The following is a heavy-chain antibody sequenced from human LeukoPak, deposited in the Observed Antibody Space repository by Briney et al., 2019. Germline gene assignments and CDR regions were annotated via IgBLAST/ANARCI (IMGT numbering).Heavy chain of an antibody. CDR2: ISAYNGNT. D-gene: IGHD6-13*01. J-gene: IGHJ4*02. V-gene: IGHV1-18*01. CDR1: GYTFTSYG. Sequence: GASVKVSCKASGYTFTSYGISWVRQAPGQGLEWMGWISAYNGNTNYAQKLQGRVTMTTDTSTSTAYMELRSLRSDGTAVYYCARDMYSSSWYLGERLFDYWGQGTLVTVSS. CDR3: ARDMYSSSWYLGERLFDY.